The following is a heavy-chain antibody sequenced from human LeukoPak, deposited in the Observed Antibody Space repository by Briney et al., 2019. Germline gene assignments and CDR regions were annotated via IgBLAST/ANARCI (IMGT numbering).Heavy chain of an antibody. CDR2: IIPIFGTA. CDR3: SSGISDEYRYGYLLVPARRRGLVSDS. J-gene: IGHJ5*01. CDR1: GGTFSSYA. D-gene: IGHD5-18*01. V-gene: IGHV1-69*05. Sequence: SVKISCKASGGTFSSYAISWVRHAPGHGLEWMGEIIPIFGTANYAQKFQGRVTITTDESTSTAYMELSSLRSEDTALFYCSSGISDEYRYGYLLVPARRRGLVSDS.